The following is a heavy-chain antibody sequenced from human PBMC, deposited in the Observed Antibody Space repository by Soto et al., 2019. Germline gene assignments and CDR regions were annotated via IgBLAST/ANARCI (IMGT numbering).Heavy chain of an antibody. Sequence: ASVKVSCKASGGTFSSYTISWVRQAPGQGLEWMGRIIPILGIANYAQKFQGRVTITADKSTSTAYMELSSLRSEDTAVYYCAGRLHLGELSSGSLDYWGQGTLVTVSS. J-gene: IGHJ4*02. CDR1: GGTFSSYT. CDR3: AGRLHLGELSSGSLDY. V-gene: IGHV1-69*02. CDR2: IIPILGIA. D-gene: IGHD3-16*02.